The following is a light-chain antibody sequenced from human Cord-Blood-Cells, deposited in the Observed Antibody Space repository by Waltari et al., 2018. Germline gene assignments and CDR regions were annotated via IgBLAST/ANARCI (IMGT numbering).Light chain of an antibody. CDR3: YSAADNNWV. V-gene: IGLV3-27*01. CDR2: KDR. CDR1: VLATKY. J-gene: IGLJ3*02. Sequence: SNELTQPTSVPASTGQTARITCSGDVLATKYARWLQQKPGQAPVLVIYKDRERPSGIPERFSGSSSGTTVTLTISGAQVEDEADYYCYSAADNNWVFGGGTKLTVL.